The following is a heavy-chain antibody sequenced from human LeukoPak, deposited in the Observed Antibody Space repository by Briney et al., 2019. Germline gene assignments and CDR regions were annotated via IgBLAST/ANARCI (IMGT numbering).Heavy chain of an antibody. V-gene: IGHV3-7*01. CDR1: GFTFSSYW. Sequence: GGSLRLSCAASGFTFSSYWMSWVRQAPGKGLEWVANIKQDGSEKYYVDSVKGRFTISRDNAKNSLYLQMNSLRAEDTAVYYCASKGEYCSSTSCYDWFDPWGQGTLVTVSS. CDR2: IKQDGSEK. CDR3: ASKGEYCSSTSCYDWFDP. J-gene: IGHJ5*02. D-gene: IGHD2-2*01.